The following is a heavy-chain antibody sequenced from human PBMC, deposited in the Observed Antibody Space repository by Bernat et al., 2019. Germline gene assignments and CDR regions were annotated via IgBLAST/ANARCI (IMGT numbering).Heavy chain of an antibody. J-gene: IGHJ1*01. Sequence: EVQLLESGGGLVQPGGSLRLSCAASGFTFSSYAMSWLRQAPGKGLHWVSSISAGGTTYYADSVKGRFTISRANSKTTLYLQMNSLRAEDTAVYYCAKEGAAAQVEYFQSWGQGTLVIVSS. CDR2: ISAGGTT. D-gene: IGHD2-15*01. CDR1: GFTFSSYA. V-gene: IGHV3-23*01. CDR3: AKEGAAAQVEYFQS.